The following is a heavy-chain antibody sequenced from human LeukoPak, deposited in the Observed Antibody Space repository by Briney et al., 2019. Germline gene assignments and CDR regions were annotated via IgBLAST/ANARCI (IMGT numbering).Heavy chain of an antibody. Sequence: GGSLRLSCAASGFTFNSYSMNWVRQAPGKGLEWVSSISSSSSYIYYADSVKGRFTISRDNAKNSLYLQMNSLRAEDTAVYYCARDRGVGATRGDYWGQGTLVTVSS. D-gene: IGHD1-26*01. V-gene: IGHV3-21*01. CDR1: GFTFNSYS. CDR2: ISSSSSYI. CDR3: ARDRGVGATRGDY. J-gene: IGHJ4*02.